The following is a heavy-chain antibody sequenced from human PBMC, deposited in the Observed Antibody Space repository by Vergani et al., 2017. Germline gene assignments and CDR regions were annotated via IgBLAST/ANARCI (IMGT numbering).Heavy chain of an antibody. Sequence: QVQLQQWGAGLLKPSETLSLTCAVYGGSFSGYYWSWIRQPPGKGLEWIGEINHSGSTNYNPSLKSRVTISVEQSKNQFSLKLSSVTAADTAVYYCARAPFHILTGYYLSSSPFDYWGQGTLVTVSS. D-gene: IGHD3-9*01. J-gene: IGHJ4*02. CDR1: GGSFSGYY. V-gene: IGHV4-34*01. CDR3: ARAPFHILTGYYLSSSPFDY. CDR2: INHSGST.